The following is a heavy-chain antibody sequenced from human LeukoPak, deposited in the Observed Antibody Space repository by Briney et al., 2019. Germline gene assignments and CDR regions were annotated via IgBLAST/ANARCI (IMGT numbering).Heavy chain of an antibody. V-gene: IGHV4-59*01. J-gene: IGHJ4*02. CDR3: ARGVGESSSWYGGSFDY. CDR2: IYYSGST. Sequence: SETLSLTCTVSSGSISSYYWSWIRQPPGKGLEWIGYIYYSGSTNYNPSLKSRVTISVDTSKNQFSLKLSSVTAADTAVYYCARGVGESSSWYGGSFDYWGQGTLVTVSS. CDR1: SGSISSYY. D-gene: IGHD6-13*01.